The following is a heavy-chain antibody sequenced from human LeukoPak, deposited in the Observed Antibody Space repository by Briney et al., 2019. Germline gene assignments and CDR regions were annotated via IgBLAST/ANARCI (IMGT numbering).Heavy chain of an antibody. CDR2: IKHDGSER. CDR1: GFTASSYW. CDR3: AAGSGWSIEY. J-gene: IGHJ4*02. Sequence: GLSLRPSCAAYGFTASSYWMSWVRQAPGKGLEWVANIKHDGSERNYMESVKGRFTISRDNAKNSLHLQMNNLRAEDTAVYYCAAGSGWSIEYWGQGTLVTVSS. V-gene: IGHV3-7*03. D-gene: IGHD6-19*01.